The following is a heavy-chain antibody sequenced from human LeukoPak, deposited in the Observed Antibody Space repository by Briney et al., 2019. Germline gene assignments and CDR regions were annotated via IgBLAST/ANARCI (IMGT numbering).Heavy chain of an antibody. CDR2: IKRETDGGTI. D-gene: IGHD3-22*01. J-gene: IGHJ1*01. CDR3: TTDRYYDNSELQFQH. V-gene: IGHV3-15*01. Sequence: GGSLILSCAASGFTLNNAWMSWVRQAPGEGLEWLGRIKRETDGGTIDYAAPVKGRFTISRDDSRNTLYLQMDSLKIEDTAVYYCTTDRYYDNSELQFQHWGQGTLVTVSS. CDR1: GFTLNNAW.